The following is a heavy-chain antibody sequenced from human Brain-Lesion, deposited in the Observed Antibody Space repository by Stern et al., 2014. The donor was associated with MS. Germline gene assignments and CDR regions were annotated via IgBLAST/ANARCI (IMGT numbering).Heavy chain of an antibody. CDR1: GYIFTGYY. CDR3: ARDQRGITIFGVVTDYYYLGMDV. J-gene: IGHJ6*02. V-gene: IGHV1-2*02. Sequence: QVQLVQSGAEVKKPGASVKVSCKTSGYIFTGYYIHWVRQAPGQGLEWMAWINPNTGGTKYAQKFQGTVTMSRDTSISTPYVELSSLTSDDTAVYYCARDQRGITIFGVVTDYYYLGMDVWGQGTTVPASS. CDR2: INPNTGGT. D-gene: IGHD3-3*01.